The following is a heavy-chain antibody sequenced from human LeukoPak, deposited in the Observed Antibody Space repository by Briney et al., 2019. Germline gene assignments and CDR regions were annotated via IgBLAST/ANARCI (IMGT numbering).Heavy chain of an antibody. D-gene: IGHD2-2*01. CDR3: ARDPEYCSSTSCRRFDY. Sequence: SVKVSCKASGGTFSSYAISWVRQAPGQGLEWMGGIIPIFGTANYAQKLQGRVTMTTDTSTSTAYMELRSLRSDDTAVYYCARDPEYCSSTSCRRFDYWGQGTLATVSS. J-gene: IGHJ4*02. CDR1: GGTFSSYA. CDR2: IIPIFGTA. V-gene: IGHV1-69*05.